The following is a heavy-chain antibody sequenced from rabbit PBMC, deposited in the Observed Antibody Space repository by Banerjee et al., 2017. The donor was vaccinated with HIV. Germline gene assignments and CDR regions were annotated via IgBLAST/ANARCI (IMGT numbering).Heavy chain of an antibody. Sequence: QEQLEESGGDLVKPEGSLTLTCTASGFSFSSKYVMCWVRQAPGKGLEWIAFINTSSGNTVYASWAKGRVAISKTSSTTVTLQMTSLTAADTATYFCARGGYDGNSVASHFNLWGQGTLVTVS. CDR2: INTSSGNT. CDR1: GFSFSSKYV. CDR3: ARGGYDGNSVASHFNL. V-gene: IGHV1S45*01. J-gene: IGHJ4*01. D-gene: IGHD8-1*01.